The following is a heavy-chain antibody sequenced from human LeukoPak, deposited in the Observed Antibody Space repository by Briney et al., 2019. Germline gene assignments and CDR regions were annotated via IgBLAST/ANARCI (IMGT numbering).Heavy chain of an antibody. CDR1: GGSFSGYY. CDR2: INHSGST. J-gene: IGHJ5*02. Sequence: PSETLSLTCAVYGGSFSGYYWSWLRQPPGKGLEWIGEINHSGSTNYNPSLKSRVTISVDTSKNQFSLKLSSVNAADTAVYYRAREGGWFDPWGQGTLVTVSS. CDR3: AREGGWFDP. D-gene: IGHD3-16*01. V-gene: IGHV4-34*01.